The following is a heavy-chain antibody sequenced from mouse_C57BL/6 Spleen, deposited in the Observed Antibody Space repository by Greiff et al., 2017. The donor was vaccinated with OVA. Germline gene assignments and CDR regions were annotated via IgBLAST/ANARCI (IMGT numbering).Heavy chain of an antibody. CDR1: GYTFTSYW. CDR3: ARRIIYYSNYDYAMDY. Sequence: VQLQQPGAELVMPGASVKLSCKASGYTFTSYWMHWVKQRPGQGLEWIGEIDPSDSYTNYNQKFKGKSTLTVDKSSSTAYMQLSSLTSEDSAVYYCARRIIYYSNYDYAMDYWGQGTSVTVSS. V-gene: IGHV1-69*01. J-gene: IGHJ4*01. D-gene: IGHD2-5*01. CDR2: IDPSDSYT.